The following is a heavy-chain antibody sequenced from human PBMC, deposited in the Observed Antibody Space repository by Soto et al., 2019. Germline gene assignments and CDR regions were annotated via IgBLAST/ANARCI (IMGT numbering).Heavy chain of an antibody. CDR1: GITFSRYE. J-gene: IGHJ4*02. D-gene: IGHD5-12*01. Sequence: PGGSLRLSCAASGITFSRYEMNWVRQAPGKGLEWVSYISSSGSTKYYADSVKGRFTISRDNAKNPLYLQMNSLRVEDTAVYYCARVGDGYNHNYWGQGTLVTVSS. CDR3: ARVGDGYNHNY. V-gene: IGHV3-48*03. CDR2: ISSSGSTK.